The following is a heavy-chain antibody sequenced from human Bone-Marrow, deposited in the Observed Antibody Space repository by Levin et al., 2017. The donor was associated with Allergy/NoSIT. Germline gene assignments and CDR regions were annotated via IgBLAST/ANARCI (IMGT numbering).Heavy chain of an antibody. J-gene: IGHJ2*01. D-gene: IGHD3-22*01. CDR1: GFSFNTYN. V-gene: IGHV3-48*01. CDR2: ISSGSGTS. CDR3: ARETTYYFDTGGDLRAGWYFDL. Sequence: GGSPRLSCAASGFSFNTYNMHWVRQAPGKGLECISYISSGSGTSDYADSVKGRFTISRDNANNSMYLQMNSLRAEDTAVYYCARETTYYFDTGGDLRAGWYFDLWGRGTLVTVSS.